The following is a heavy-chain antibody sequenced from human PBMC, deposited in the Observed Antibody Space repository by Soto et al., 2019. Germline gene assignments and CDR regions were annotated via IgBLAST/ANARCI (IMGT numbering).Heavy chain of an antibody. Sequence: SETLSLSCTVSGGSVSSGSYYWSWIRQPPGKGLEWIGYIYYSGSTNYNPSLKSRVTISVDTSKNQFSLKLSSVTAADTAVYYCARAGYSSGGDWFDPWGQGTLVTV. CDR3: ARAGYSSGGDWFDP. CDR1: GGSVSSGSYY. CDR2: IYYSGST. J-gene: IGHJ5*02. V-gene: IGHV4-61*01. D-gene: IGHD6-19*01.